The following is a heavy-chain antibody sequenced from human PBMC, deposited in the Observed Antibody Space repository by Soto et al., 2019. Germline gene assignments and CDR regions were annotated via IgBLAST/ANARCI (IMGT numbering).Heavy chain of an antibody. CDR1: GGTFSSYT. CDR2: IIPILGIA. CDR3: SRGHGDTPIHEYY. J-gene: IGHJ4*02. V-gene: IGHV1-69*02. D-gene: IGHD5-18*01. Sequence: QVQLVQSGAEVKKPGSSVKVSCKASGGTFSSYTISWVRQAPGQGLEWMGRIIPILGIANYAQKFQGRVTITADKSTSTDYMELSSVRSEDTAVYYCSRGHGDTPIHEYYWGQGTLVTVSS.